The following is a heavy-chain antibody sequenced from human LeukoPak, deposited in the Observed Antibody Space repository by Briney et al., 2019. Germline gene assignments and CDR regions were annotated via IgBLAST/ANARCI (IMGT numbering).Heavy chain of an antibody. CDR1: GYTFTGYY. J-gene: IGHJ3*02. V-gene: IGHV1-2*02. CDR2: INPNSGGT. Sequence: GASVKVSCKASGYTFTGYYMHWVRQAPGQGLEWMGWINPNSGGTNYAQKFQGRVTMTRDTSISTAYMELSRLRSDDTAVYYCAKSTNWGSISDGFDIWGQGTMVTVAS. CDR3: AKSTNWGSISDGFDI. D-gene: IGHD7-27*01.